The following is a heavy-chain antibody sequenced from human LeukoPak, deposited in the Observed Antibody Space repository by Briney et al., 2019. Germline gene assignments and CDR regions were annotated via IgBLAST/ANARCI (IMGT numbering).Heavy chain of an antibody. Sequence: GGSLRLSCAASGFTLSSYSMNWVRQAPGKGLEWVSYISSSSSTIYYADSVKGRFTISRDNAKNSLYLQMNSLRAEDTAVYYCARDPCSSTSCYAGWFDPWGQGTLVTVSS. CDR2: ISSSSSTI. V-gene: IGHV3-48*01. CDR3: ARDPCSSTSCYAGWFDP. CDR1: GFTLSSYS. J-gene: IGHJ5*02. D-gene: IGHD2-2*01.